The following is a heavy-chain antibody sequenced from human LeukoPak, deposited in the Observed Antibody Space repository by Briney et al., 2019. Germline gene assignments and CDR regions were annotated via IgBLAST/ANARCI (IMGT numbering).Heavy chain of an antibody. D-gene: IGHD3-10*01. CDR2: IYYSGRT. CDR3: ARGVLYYYGSGSYYINNWFDP. J-gene: IGHJ5*02. Sequence: SETLSLTCTVSGGSISSYYWSWVRQPPGKGLEWVGYIYYSGRTNYNPSLKSLLTISVDTSKNQFSLKLNSVTAADTAVYYCARGVLYYYGSGSYYINNWFDPWGQGTLVTVSS. CDR1: GGSISSYY. V-gene: IGHV4-59*12.